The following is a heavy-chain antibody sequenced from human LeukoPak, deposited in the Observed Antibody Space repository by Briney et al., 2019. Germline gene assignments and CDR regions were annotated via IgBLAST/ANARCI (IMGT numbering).Heavy chain of an antibody. CDR2: IYHSGST. Sequence: SETLSLTCAVSGGSISSGGYSWSWIRQPPGKGLEWIGYIYHSGSTYYNPSLKSRVTISVDRSKNQFSLKLTSVTAADTAVYYCANQKDSSSFVDYWGQGTLVTVSS. CDR1: GGSISSGGYS. D-gene: IGHD6-6*01. V-gene: IGHV4-30-2*01. J-gene: IGHJ4*02. CDR3: ANQKDSSSFVDY.